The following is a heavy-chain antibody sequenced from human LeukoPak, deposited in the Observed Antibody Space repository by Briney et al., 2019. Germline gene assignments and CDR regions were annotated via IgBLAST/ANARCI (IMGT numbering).Heavy chain of an antibody. V-gene: IGHV1-69*08. J-gene: IGHJ5*02. D-gene: IGHD5-12*01. CDR3: ARGPTEYSHYVGFDP. CDR2: IIPILNTA. CDR1: GGTFGSFS. Sequence: LVKVSCKASGGTFGSFSIYRLRQAPRQPFEWIGRIIPILNTANSAQKFQGRVTLTADRSTSTAYMELSRLTSEDTAIYYCARGPTEYSHYVGFDPWGQGTLVTVSS.